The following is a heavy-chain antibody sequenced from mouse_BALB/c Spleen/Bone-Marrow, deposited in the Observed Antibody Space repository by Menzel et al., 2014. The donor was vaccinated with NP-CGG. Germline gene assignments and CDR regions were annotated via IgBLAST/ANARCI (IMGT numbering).Heavy chain of an antibody. CDR3: ATYDSYYFDY. Sequence: EVMLVESGPSLVKPSQTLSLTCSVTGDSITSGYWNWIRKFPGNKLEYMGYISHNGSTYYNPSLNSRISITPDTSKNQYYLQLNSVTTEDTATYYCATYDSYYFDYWGQGTTLTVSS. J-gene: IGHJ2*01. CDR1: GDSITSGY. D-gene: IGHD2-14*01. V-gene: IGHV3-8*02. CDR2: ISHNGST.